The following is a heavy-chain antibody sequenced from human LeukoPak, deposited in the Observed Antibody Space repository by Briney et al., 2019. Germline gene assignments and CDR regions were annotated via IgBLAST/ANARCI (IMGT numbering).Heavy chain of an antibody. D-gene: IGHD3-3*01. J-gene: IGHJ4*02. Sequence: VASVKVSCEASGYTFTGCYMHWVRQAPGQGLEWMGWINPNSGGTNYAQKFQGRVTMTRDTSISTAYMELSRLRSDDTAVYYCARADYDFWSAYYDYWGQGTLVTVSS. CDR1: GYTFTGCY. V-gene: IGHV1-2*02. CDR3: ARADYDFWSAYYDY. CDR2: INPNSGGT.